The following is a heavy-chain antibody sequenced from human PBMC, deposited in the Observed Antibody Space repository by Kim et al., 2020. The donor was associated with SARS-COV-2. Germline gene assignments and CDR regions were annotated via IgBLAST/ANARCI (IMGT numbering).Heavy chain of an antibody. CDR2: ISYDGSNK. CDR3: AKDEGRSQYYFDY. CDR1: GFTFSSYG. Sequence: GGSLRLSCAASGFTFSSYGMHWVRQAPGKGLEWVAVISYDGSNKYYADSVKGRFTISRDNSKNTLYLQMNSLRAEDTAVYYCAKDEGRSQYYFDYWGQGTLVTVSS. J-gene: IGHJ4*02. V-gene: IGHV3-30*18.